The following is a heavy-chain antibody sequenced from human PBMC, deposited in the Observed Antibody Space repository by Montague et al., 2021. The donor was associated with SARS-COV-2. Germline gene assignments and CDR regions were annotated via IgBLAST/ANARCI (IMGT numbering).Heavy chain of an antibody. Sequence: SDTLSLTRAVYGGSFSGYYWSWIRQPPGKGLEWIGEINHSGSTNYNPSLKSRVTISVDTSKNQFSLKLSSVTAADTAVYYCARGSTVTHYWGQGTLVTVSS. CDR2: INHSGST. CDR3: ARGSTVTHY. V-gene: IGHV4-34*01. J-gene: IGHJ4*02. D-gene: IGHD4-17*01. CDR1: GGSFSGYY.